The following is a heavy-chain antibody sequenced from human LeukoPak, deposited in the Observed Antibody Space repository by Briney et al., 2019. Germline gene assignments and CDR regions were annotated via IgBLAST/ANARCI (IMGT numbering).Heavy chain of an antibody. J-gene: IGHJ4*02. V-gene: IGHV4-4*07. CDR3: TRDFGSRDSSGYYSD. D-gene: IGHD3-22*01. CDR1: GGSISSYY. CDR2: IYTSGST. Sequence: SETLSLTCTVSGGSISSYYWSWIRQSAGKGLEWIGRIYTSGSTNYNPSLKSRITISVDKSKNQFSLKLSSVTAADTAVYYCTRDFGSRDSSGYYSDWGQRTLVTVSS.